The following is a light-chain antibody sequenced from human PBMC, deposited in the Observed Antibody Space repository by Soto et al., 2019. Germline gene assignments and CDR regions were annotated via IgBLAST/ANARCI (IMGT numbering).Light chain of an antibody. CDR3: QQYNNWPPKIT. J-gene: IGKJ5*01. CDR2: GAS. Sequence: EIVMTQSPATLSVSPGERATLSCRASQCVSSNLAWYQQKPGQAPRLLIYGASTRATGIPAWFSGSGSGTEFTLTISSLQSEDFAVYYCQQYNNWPPKITFGQGTRLEIK. CDR1: QCVSSN. V-gene: IGKV3-15*01.